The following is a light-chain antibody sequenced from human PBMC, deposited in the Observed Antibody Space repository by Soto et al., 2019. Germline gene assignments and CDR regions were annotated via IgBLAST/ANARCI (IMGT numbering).Light chain of an antibody. V-gene: IGKV3-15*01. J-gene: IGKJ1*01. Sequence: VGMTQSPATLSVSPGERATLSCRASQDIYSNVACYQQISGQAPRLLIYRASTRATGIPARFSGSGSGTEFTLTISSLQSEDFTVYSCLQYHNFWAFGQGTKVDIK. CDR3: LQYHNFWA. CDR2: RAS. CDR1: QDIYSN.